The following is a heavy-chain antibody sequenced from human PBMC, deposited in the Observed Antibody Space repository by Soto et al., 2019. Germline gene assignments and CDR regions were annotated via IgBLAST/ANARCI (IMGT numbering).Heavy chain of an antibody. CDR3: VRGVGEEDSFSY. CDR2: IASNGAYK. CDR1: GFSFNSYT. J-gene: IGHJ4*02. Sequence: QVQLVESGGGVVQPGRSLRLSCAASGFSFNSYTMHWVRQTPGMALEWMTVIASNGAYKYYADSVKGRFTISRDNPKNTLYLQMDSLTTEDTAVYYCVRGVGEEDSFSYWGQGTLVTVSP. D-gene: IGHD1-26*01. V-gene: IGHV3-30-3*01.